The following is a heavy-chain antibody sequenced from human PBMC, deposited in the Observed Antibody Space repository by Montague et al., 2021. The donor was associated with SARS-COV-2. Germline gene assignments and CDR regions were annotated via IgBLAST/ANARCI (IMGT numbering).Heavy chain of an antibody. D-gene: IGHD3-22*01. J-gene: IGHJ4*02. CDR2: ISSSISYL. V-gene: IGHV3-21*01. CDR1: GFTVSSYS. CDR3: ARDAYYYDSSGFYYAPRTYYFDF. Sequence: SLRLSCAASGFTVSSYSLNWVRQAPGKGLEWVSSISSSISYLYYSDSXXVRFTISRDNAKNSLYLQMNSLRAEDTAVYYCARDAYYYDSSGFYYAPRTYYFDFWGQGTLVTVSS.